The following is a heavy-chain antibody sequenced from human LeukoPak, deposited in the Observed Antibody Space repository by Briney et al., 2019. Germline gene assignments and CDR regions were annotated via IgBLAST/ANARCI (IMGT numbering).Heavy chain of an antibody. CDR3: AKDAKGDYGDY. V-gene: IGHV3-30*18. J-gene: IGHJ4*02. Sequence: GGSLRLSCAASGFTFSSYSMNWVRQAPGKGLEWVAVISYDGSNKYYADSVKGRFTISRDNSKNTLYLQMNSLRAEDTAVYYCAKDAKGDYGDYWGQGTLVTVSS. CDR1: GFTFSSYS. CDR2: ISYDGSNK.